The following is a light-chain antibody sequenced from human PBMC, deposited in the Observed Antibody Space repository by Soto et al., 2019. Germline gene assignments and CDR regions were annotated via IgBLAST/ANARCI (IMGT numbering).Light chain of an antibody. Sequence: DIVMTQSPDSLAVSLGERATINCKSSQSVLYSSNNKNYLAWYQQKPGQPPKLLIYWASTRESGVPDRFSGSGAGTDFTFTISSLQAEDVEVYYCQHSYSTPRTFGQGTKVDIK. CDR3: QHSYSTPRT. CDR1: QSVLYSSNNKNY. V-gene: IGKV4-1*01. J-gene: IGKJ1*01. CDR2: WAS.